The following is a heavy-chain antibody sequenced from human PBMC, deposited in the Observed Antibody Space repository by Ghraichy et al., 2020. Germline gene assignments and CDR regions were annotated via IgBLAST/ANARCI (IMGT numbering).Heavy chain of an antibody. V-gene: IGHV3-48*02. CDR3: ARERVMVRDYYYMDV. CDR1: GFTFSSYS. Sequence: GGSLRLSCAASGFTFSSYSMNWVRQAPGKGLEWVSYISSSSSTIYYADSVKGRFTISRDNAKNSLYLQMNSLRDEDTAVYYCARERVMVRDYYYMDVWGKGTTVTVSS. CDR2: ISSSSSTI. J-gene: IGHJ6*03. D-gene: IGHD3-10*01.